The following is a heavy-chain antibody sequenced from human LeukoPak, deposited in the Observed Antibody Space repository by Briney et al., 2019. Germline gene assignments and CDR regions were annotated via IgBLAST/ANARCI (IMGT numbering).Heavy chain of an antibody. J-gene: IGHJ6*02. V-gene: IGHV3-23*01. Sequence: PGGSLRLSCAASGFTFSSYAMSWVRQAPGRGLEWVSAISGSGGSTYYADSVKGRFTISRDNAKTTLYLHMNSLRAEDTALYYCARESPVVPAPLYYYYGMDVWGQGTTVTVSS. CDR3: ARESPVVPAPLYYYYGMDV. D-gene: IGHD2-2*01. CDR2: ISGSGGST. CDR1: GFTFSSYA.